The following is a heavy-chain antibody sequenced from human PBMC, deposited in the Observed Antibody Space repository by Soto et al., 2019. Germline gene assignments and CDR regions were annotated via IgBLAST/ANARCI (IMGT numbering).Heavy chain of an antibody. CDR3: AREPCSGSYYGWFDP. Sequence: SETLSLTCTVSGGSISRYYWNWIRQPPGKGLEWIGYIYYSGSTNYNPSLKSRVTISVDTSKNQFSLKLSSVTAADTAVYYCAREPCSGSYYGWFDPWGQGTLVTVSS. V-gene: IGHV4-59*01. D-gene: IGHD3-10*02. CDR2: IYYSGST. J-gene: IGHJ5*02. CDR1: GGSISRYY.